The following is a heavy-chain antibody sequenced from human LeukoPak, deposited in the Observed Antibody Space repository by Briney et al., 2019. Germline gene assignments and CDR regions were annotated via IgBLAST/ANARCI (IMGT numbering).Heavy chain of an antibody. Sequence: PGGSLRLSCAASGFTFSSYAMSWVRQAPGKGLEWVSGLSGSADSTYHADSVKGRFTISRDNSKNTLYLQMNSLRAEDTAVYYCAKELWFGELYFDYWGQGTLVTVSS. CDR1: GFTFSSYA. CDR3: AKELWFGELYFDY. CDR2: LSGSADST. V-gene: IGHV3-23*01. D-gene: IGHD3-10*01. J-gene: IGHJ4*02.